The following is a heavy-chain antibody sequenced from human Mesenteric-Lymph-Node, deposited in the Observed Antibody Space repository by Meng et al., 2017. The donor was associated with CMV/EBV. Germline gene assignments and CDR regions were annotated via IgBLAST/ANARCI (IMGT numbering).Heavy chain of an antibody. CDR1: GFTFSSYW. D-gene: IGHD3-22*01. V-gene: IGHV3-74*01. CDR3: AKDLPPRITMIVVGYGMDV. J-gene: IGHJ6*02. Sequence: LSLTCAASGFTFSSYWMHWVRQAPGKGLVWVSRINSDGSSTSYADSVKGRFTISRDNAKNTLYLQMNSLRAEDTAVYYCAKDLPPRITMIVVGYGMDVWGQGTTVTVSS. CDR2: INSDGSST.